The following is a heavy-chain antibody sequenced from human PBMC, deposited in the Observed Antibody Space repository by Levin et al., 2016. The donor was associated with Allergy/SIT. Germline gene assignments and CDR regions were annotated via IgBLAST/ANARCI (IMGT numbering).Heavy chain of an antibody. Sequence: GESLKISCAASGFTFSSYAMHWVRQAPGKGLEWVAVISYDGSNKYYADSVKGRFTISRDNSKNTLYLQMNSLRAEDTAVYYCASHHPYYYDSSGYYGQMDWYFDLWGRGTLVTVSS. CDR1: GFTFSSYA. J-gene: IGHJ2*01. CDR2: ISYDGSNK. CDR3: ASHHPYYYDSSGYYGQMDWYFDL. V-gene: IGHV3-30-3*01. D-gene: IGHD3-22*01.